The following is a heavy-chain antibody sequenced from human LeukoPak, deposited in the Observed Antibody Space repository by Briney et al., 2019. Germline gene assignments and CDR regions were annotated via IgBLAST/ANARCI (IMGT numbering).Heavy chain of an antibody. CDR2: IKSKTDGGTT. CDR3: TTDPAPVYSSSSWFDY. Sequence: PGGSLRLSCAASGFTFSNAWMSWVRQAPGKGLEGVGRIKSKTDGGTTDYAAPVKGRFTISRDDSKNTLYLQMNSLKTEDTAVYYCTTDPAPVYSSSSWFDYWGQGTLVTVSS. V-gene: IGHV3-15*01. J-gene: IGHJ4*02. CDR1: GFTFSNAW. D-gene: IGHD6-6*01.